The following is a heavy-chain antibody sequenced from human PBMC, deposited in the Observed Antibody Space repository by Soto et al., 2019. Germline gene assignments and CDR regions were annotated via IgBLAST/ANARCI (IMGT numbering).Heavy chain of an antibody. Sequence: GSLRLSCAASGFTFSSYSMNWVRQAPGKGLEWVSYISSSSSTIYYADSVKGRFTISRDNAKNSLYLQMNSLRAGDTAVYYCASLYYDFWSGYWPLLDAFDIWGQGTMVTVSS. J-gene: IGHJ3*02. D-gene: IGHD3-3*01. CDR3: ASLYYDFWSGYWPLLDAFDI. CDR1: GFTFSSYS. V-gene: IGHV3-48*01. CDR2: ISSSSSTI.